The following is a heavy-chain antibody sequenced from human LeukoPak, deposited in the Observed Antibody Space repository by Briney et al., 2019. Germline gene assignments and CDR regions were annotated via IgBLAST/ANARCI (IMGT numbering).Heavy chain of an antibody. D-gene: IGHD3-3*01. CDR2: ISAYNGNT. CDR1: GYTFTSYG. V-gene: IGHV1-18*01. Sequence: GASVKVPCKASGYTFTSYGISWVRQAPGQGLEWMGWISAYNGNTNYAQKLQGRVTMTTDTSTSTAYMELRSLRSDDTAVYYCARGGRRPQPSGGYYDFWSGYPSYGMDVWGQGTTVTVSS. J-gene: IGHJ6*02. CDR3: ARGGRRPQPSGGYYDFWSGYPSYGMDV.